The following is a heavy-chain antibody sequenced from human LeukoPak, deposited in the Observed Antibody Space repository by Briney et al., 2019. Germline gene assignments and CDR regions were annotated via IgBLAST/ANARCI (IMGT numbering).Heavy chain of an antibody. CDR1: GGSISSSSYY. D-gene: IGHD6-13*01. CDR3: ARMISSSPIDY. J-gene: IGHJ4*02. Sequence: KTSETLSLTCTVSGGSISSSSYYWCWIRQPPGKGLEWIGSIYYSGNTYYNPSLKSRLTISVDTSKNQFSLKLSSVTAADTAVYYCARMISSSPIDYWGQGALVTVSS. CDR2: IYYSGNT. V-gene: IGHV4-39*07.